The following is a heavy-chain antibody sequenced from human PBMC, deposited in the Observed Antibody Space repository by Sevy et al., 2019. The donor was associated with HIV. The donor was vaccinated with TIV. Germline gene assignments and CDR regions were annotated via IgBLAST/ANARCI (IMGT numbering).Heavy chain of an antibody. CDR1: GGSINNKAYY. D-gene: IGHD6-13*01. CDR2: MSYNGNS. J-gene: IGHJ1*01. Sequence: SETLSLTCTVSGGSINNKAYYWAWIRQPPGKGLEWIWSMSYNGNSYYNPSLNCRVTISLDTSKNQFSLRLTFVTAADTAVYYCARRLAAAGGGNEYFQPWGQGTLVTVSS. CDR3: ARRLAAAGGGNEYFQP. V-gene: IGHV4-39*01.